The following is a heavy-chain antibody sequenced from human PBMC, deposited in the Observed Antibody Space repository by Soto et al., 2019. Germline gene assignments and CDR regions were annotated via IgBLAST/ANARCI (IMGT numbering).Heavy chain of an antibody. CDR1: GFTFSDHY. J-gene: IGHJ5*02. D-gene: IGHD3-3*02. V-gene: IGHV3-72*01. Sequence: EMQLVESGGGLVQPGGSLRLSCAASGFTFSDHYMDWVRQAPGKGLEWVGRIRNKANSYATEYAASVKGRFTISRDYSKNSLYLQKNSLRTEDTAVYYCARVPLLAGAAAPRGWFDPWGQGTLVTVSS. CDR3: ARVPLLAGAAAPRGWFDP. CDR2: IRNKANSYAT.